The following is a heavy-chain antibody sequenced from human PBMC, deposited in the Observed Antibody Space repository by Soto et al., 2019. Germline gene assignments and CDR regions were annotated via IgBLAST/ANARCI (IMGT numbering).Heavy chain of an antibody. CDR3: ARSGDQDSSGYYPDY. J-gene: IGHJ4*02. Sequence: QVQLVQSGAEVKKPGSSVKASCKASGGTFSSYTISWVRQAPGQGLEWMGRIIPILGIANYAQKFQGRVTITADKSTSTAYMELSSLRSEDTAVYYCARSGDQDSSGYYPDYWGQGTLVTVSS. D-gene: IGHD3-22*01. CDR2: IIPILGIA. CDR1: GGTFSSYT. V-gene: IGHV1-69*02.